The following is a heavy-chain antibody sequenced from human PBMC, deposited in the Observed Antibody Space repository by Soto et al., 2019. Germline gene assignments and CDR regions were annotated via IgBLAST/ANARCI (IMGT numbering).Heavy chain of an antibody. CDR1: GVTFSTST. J-gene: IGHJ6*02. CDR3: ARAGFVSGWNEFSGMDV. D-gene: IGHD6-19*01. Sequence: VQLVQSGAEVRKPGSSVKVSCQVSGVTFSTSTITWVRQAPGRGLEWMGSIIPILGTAKSTQKFQGRVTITADESASVAYMELSSLTSEDTAVYYCARAGFVSGWNEFSGMDVWGQGTTVTFSS. CDR2: IIPILGTA. V-gene: IGHV1-69*11.